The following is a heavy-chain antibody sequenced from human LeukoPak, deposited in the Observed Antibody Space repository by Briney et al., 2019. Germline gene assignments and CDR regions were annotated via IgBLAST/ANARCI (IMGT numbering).Heavy chain of an antibody. Sequence: SETLSLTCTVSGGSISSSSYYWGWIRQPPGKGREWIGSIYYSGSTYYNPSLKSRVTISVDTSKNQFSLKLSSVTAADTAVYYCARHFGGYNYFDYWGQGTLVTVSS. CDR3: ARHFGGYNYFDY. CDR2: IYYSGST. CDR1: GGSISSSSYY. J-gene: IGHJ4*02. V-gene: IGHV4-39*01. D-gene: IGHD5-24*01.